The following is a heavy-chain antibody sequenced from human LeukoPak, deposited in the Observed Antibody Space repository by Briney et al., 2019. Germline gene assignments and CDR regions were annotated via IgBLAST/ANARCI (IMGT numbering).Heavy chain of an antibody. CDR3: ARVRRVQYYGSGSFNY. V-gene: IGHV1-8*01. D-gene: IGHD3-10*01. J-gene: IGHJ4*02. CDR2: MNPNSGNT. Sequence: ASVKVSCKASGYTFTSYDINWVRQATGQGLEWMGWMNPNSGNTGYAQKFQGRVTMTRNTSISTAYMELSSLRSEATAVYYCARVRRVQYYGSGSFNYWGQGTLVTVSS. CDR1: GYTFTSYD.